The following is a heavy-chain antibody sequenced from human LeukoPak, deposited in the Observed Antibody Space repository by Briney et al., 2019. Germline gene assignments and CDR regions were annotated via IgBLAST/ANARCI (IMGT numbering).Heavy chain of an antibody. V-gene: IGHV3-48*01. CDR1: GFTFSTYS. Sequence: PGGPLRLSCAASGFTFSTYSLNWLRQAPGKGREWVSYISSTSNTIYYADSVKGRFTISRDNAKNSLYLQSNILSSENAAVSYCASGLDFWSGSYDYWGEGTLVTASP. CDR3: ASGLDFWSGSYDY. J-gene: IGHJ4*02. D-gene: IGHD3-3*01. CDR2: ISSTSNTI.